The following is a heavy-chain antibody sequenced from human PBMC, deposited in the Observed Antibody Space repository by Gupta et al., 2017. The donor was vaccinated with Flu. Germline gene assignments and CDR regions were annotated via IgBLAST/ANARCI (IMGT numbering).Heavy chain of an antibody. V-gene: IGHV1-18*01. J-gene: IGHJ6*02. D-gene: IGHD3-22*01. CDR2: ISAFNGNA. CDR3: ARSYYDRGVDYNYYFGMDV. CDR1: GYTFTNYA. Sequence: QVQLVQSEAEVTKPGASVKVSCKTSGYTFTNYAFSWVRQAPGQGLEWMAWISAFNGNAHYAEKFQGRVTVTRDTSTYTAFMEMRGLKVDDTAVYYCARSYYDRGVDYNYYFGMDVWGLGTTVTVSS.